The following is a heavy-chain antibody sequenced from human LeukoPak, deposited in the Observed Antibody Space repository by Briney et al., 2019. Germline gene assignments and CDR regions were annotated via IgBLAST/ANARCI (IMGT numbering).Heavy chain of an antibody. V-gene: IGHV3-23*01. CDR2: ISGSGGST. D-gene: IGHD3-10*01. Sequence: GGSLSLSCAASGFTFSSYAMSWVRQAPGKGLEWVSAISGSGGSTYYADSVKGRFTISRDNSKNTLYLQMNSLRAEDTAVYYCAKGVRYYGSGSYVSDYWGQGTLVTVSS. J-gene: IGHJ4*02. CDR3: AKGVRYYGSGSYVSDY. CDR1: GFTFSSYA.